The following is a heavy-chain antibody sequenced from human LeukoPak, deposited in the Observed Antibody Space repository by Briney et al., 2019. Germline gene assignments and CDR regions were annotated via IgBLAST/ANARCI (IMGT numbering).Heavy chain of an antibody. CDR2: ISAYNGNT. D-gene: IGHD3-3*01. CDR1: GYTFTSYG. V-gene: IGHV1-18*01. J-gene: IGHJ4*02. Sequence: ASVKVSCKASGYTFTSYGISWVRQAPGQGLEWMGWISAYNGNTNYAQKLQGRVTMTTDTSTSTAYMELRSLRSDDTAVYYCARVDDFWSGYYPGYFDYWGQGTLVTVSS. CDR3: ARVDDFWSGYYPGYFDY.